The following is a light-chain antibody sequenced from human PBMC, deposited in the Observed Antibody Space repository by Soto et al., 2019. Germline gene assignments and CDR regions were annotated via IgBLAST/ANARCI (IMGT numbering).Light chain of an antibody. J-gene: IGKJ1*01. CDR1: QSISTY. Sequence: DIQMTQTPSSLSASVGDRGTITCRAGQSISTYLNWYQQKSGKAPKLLISAASSLQSGVPSRFSGSGSGTDFTLTISSLQPEDFATYYCQQSFSTLGWTFGQGTNVEIK. V-gene: IGKV1-39*01. CDR3: QQSFSTLGWT. CDR2: AAS.